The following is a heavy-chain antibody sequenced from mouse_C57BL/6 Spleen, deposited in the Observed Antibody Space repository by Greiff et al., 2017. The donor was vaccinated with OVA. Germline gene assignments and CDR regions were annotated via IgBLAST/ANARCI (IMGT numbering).Heavy chain of an antibody. CDR3: TTCYGSSYVRAY. Sequence: DVKLQESGAELVRPGASVKLSCTASGFNIKDDYMHWVKQRPEQGLEWIGWIDPENGDTEYASKFQGKATITADTSSNTAYLQLSSLTSEDTAVYYCTTCYGSSYVRAYWGQGTLVTVSA. CDR1: GFNIKDDY. D-gene: IGHD1-1*01. J-gene: IGHJ3*01. V-gene: IGHV14-4*01. CDR2: IDPENGDT.